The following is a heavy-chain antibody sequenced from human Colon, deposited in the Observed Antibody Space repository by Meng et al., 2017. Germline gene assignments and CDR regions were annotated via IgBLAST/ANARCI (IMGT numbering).Heavy chain of an antibody. Sequence: GGSLRLSSAASGFTFSSYAMHWVRQAPGKGLEWVAVISYDGSNKYYADSVKGRFTISRDNSKNTLYLQMNSLRAEDTAVYYCARDRYERNGFDYWGQGALVTVSS. D-gene: IGHD5-12*01. CDR1: GFTFSSYA. J-gene: IGHJ4*02. CDR2: ISYDGSNK. V-gene: IGHV3-30*04. CDR3: ARDRYERNGFDY.